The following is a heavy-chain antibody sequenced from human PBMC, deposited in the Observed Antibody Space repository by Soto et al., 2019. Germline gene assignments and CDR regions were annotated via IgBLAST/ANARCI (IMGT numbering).Heavy chain of an antibody. Sequence: ASVKVSCKASGYTFTKFHIHWVRQAPGQGLEWMGMIDPSGGITRDAQRFQGRVTMTSDTSTSSAYMELRSLRSEDTAVYYCARDPMDVWGKGTTVTVSS. CDR3: ARDPMDV. V-gene: IGHV1-46*01. J-gene: IGHJ6*03. CDR2: IDPSGGIT. CDR1: GYTFTKFH.